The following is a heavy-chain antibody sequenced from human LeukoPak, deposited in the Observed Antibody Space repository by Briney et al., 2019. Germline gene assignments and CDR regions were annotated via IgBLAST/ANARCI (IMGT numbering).Heavy chain of an antibody. CDR3: ARDYGYSSSFDY. J-gene: IGHJ4*02. Sequence: PGGSLRLSCAASGFTFSSHWMSWVRQAPGKGLEWLANIKQDGSEKYYVDSVKGRFTIPRDNAKNSMYLQMNSLRDEDTAVYYCARDYGYSSSFDYWGQGTLVTVSS. V-gene: IGHV3-7*01. CDR2: IKQDGSEK. D-gene: IGHD6-13*01. CDR1: GFTFSSHW.